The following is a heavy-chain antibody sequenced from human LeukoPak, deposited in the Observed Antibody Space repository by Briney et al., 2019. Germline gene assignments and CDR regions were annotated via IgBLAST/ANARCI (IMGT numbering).Heavy chain of an antibody. D-gene: IGHD2-2*01. Sequence: SVKVSCKASVGTFSSYGISWVRQAPGQGLEWMGRIIPIFGTANYAQKFQGRVTITTDESTSTAYMELSSLRSEDTAVYYCARGGQLLHYYYYYMDVWGKGTTVTVSS. CDR1: VGTFSSYG. CDR3: ARGGQLLHYYYYYMDV. CDR2: IIPIFGTA. V-gene: IGHV1-69*05. J-gene: IGHJ6*03.